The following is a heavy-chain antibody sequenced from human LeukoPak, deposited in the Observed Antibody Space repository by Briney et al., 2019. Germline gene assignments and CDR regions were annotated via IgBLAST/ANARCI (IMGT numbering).Heavy chain of an antibody. CDR1: GFTFSSYA. V-gene: IGHV3-23*01. CDR2: IGASGGST. J-gene: IGHJ4*02. D-gene: IGHD3-9*01. CDR3: AKAEGYDILTGLDY. Sequence: PGESLRLSCATSGFTFSSYAMSWVRQAPGKGLEWVSGIGASGGSTDYADSVKGRFTISRDNSKNTLYLQMNSLRTEDTAVYYCAKAEGYDILTGLDYWGQGTLVTVSS.